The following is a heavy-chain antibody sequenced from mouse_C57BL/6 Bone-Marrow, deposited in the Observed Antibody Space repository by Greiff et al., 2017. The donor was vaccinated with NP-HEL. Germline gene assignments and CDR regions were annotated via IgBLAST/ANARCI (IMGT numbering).Heavy chain of an antibody. V-gene: IGHV5-9*01. CDR3: ARHVRSSSGWFAY. CDR2: ISGGGGNT. Sequence: EVHLVESGGGLVKPGGSLKLSCAASGFTFSSYTMSWVRQTPEKRLEWVATISGGGGNTYYPDSVKGRFTISRDNAKNTLYLQMSSLRSEDTALYYCARHVRSSSGWFAYWGQGTLVTVSA. D-gene: IGHD3-1*01. J-gene: IGHJ3*01. CDR1: GFTFSSYT.